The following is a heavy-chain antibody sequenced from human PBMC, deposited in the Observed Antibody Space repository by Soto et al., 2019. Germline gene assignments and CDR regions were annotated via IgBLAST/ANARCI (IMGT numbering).Heavy chain of an antibody. J-gene: IGHJ4*02. CDR1: GFTFSSFA. V-gene: IGHV3-30-3*01. CDR3: AGVYYGGNSVNNY. CDR2: TSYDGSNK. D-gene: IGHD2-8*01. Sequence: GGSLRLSCAGSGFTFSSFAVSWVRQAPCKGLEWVAATSYDGSNKYYADSVKGRFIISRDNSKNTLDLLLNTLRAEDTAVYYCAGVYYGGNSVNNYWGQGTPVTVSS.